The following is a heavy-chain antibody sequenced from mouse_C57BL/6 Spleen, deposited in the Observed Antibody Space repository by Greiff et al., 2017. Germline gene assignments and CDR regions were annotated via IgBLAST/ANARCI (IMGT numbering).Heavy chain of an antibody. Sequence: QVQLQQPGAELVRPGSSVKLSCKASGYTFTSYWMHWVKQRPIQGLEWIGNIDPSDSETHYNQKFKDKATLTVDKSSSTAYMQLSSLTSEDSAVYYCAREGGSSSPWFAYWGQGTLVTVSA. CDR1: GYTFTSYW. V-gene: IGHV1-52*01. D-gene: IGHD1-1*01. CDR3: AREGGSSSPWFAY. J-gene: IGHJ3*01. CDR2: IDPSDSET.